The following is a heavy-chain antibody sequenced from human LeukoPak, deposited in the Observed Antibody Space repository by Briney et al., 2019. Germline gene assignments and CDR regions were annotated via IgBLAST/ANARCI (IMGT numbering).Heavy chain of an antibody. J-gene: IGHJ4*02. D-gene: IGHD3-9*01. CDR1: GFTFSNYA. Sequence: GASLRLSCAASGFTFSNYAMSWVRQAPGKGLEWVSAITCGGSGIYYADSMKSRFTISRDNSKNTLYLQINSLRAEDTAVYYCAKWGDYNVLTGYYVSDYWGQGTLVTVSS. CDR2: ITCGGSGI. V-gene: IGHV3-23*01. CDR3: AKWGDYNVLTGYYVSDY.